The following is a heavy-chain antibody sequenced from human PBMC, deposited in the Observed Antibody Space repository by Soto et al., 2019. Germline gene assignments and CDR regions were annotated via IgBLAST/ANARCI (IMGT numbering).Heavy chain of an antibody. CDR2: IVGGSGRT. V-gene: IGHV1-58*01. CDR1: GFTLTSAD. J-gene: IGHJ4*02. D-gene: IGHD3-3*01. Sequence: QMQLVQSGPEVKKPGTSVKVSCKASGFTLTSADVQWVRQTRGQRLEWIGWIVGGSGRTNYAQQFQGRPAITRDMSTSTVYMELTSLGSEDTAVYYCAADWSNRPFDFWGQGTRVTVSS. CDR3: AADWSNRPFDF.